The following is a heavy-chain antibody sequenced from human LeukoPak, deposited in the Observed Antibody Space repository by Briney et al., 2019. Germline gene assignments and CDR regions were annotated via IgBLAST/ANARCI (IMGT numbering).Heavy chain of an antibody. V-gene: IGHV4-39*07. D-gene: IGHD1-7*01. Sequence: SETLSLTCTVSGGSISSSSYYWGWIRQPPGKGLEWIGSIYYSGSTYYNPSLKSRVTISVDTSKNQFSLKLSSVTAADTAVYYCARGELRQGIDYWGQGTLVTVSS. CDR3: ARGELRQGIDY. CDR2: IYYSGST. CDR1: GGSISSSSYY. J-gene: IGHJ4*02.